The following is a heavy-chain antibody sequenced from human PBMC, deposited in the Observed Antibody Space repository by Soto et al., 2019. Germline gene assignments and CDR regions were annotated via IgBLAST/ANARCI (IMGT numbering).Heavy chain of an antibody. J-gene: IGHJ4*02. CDR2: IYYSGST. V-gene: IGHV4-61*01. D-gene: IGHD6-19*01. CDR1: GGSVSSGSYY. Sequence: SETLSLTCTVSGGSVSSGSYYWSWIRQPPGKGLEWIGCIYYSGSTNYNPSLKSRVTISVDTSKNQFSLKLSSVTAADTAVYYCARQSIAVARNYFDYWGQGTLVTVPQ. CDR3: ARQSIAVARNYFDY.